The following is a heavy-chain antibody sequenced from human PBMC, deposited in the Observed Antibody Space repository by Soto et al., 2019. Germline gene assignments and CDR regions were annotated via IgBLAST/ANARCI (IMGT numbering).Heavy chain of an antibody. Sequence: QVQLVASGGGVVQPGRSLRLSCAASGFTFSSYGMHWVRQAPGKGLEWVAVISYDGSNKYYADSVQGRFTLSRDNSKNTLYLQMISLRAEDTAVYYCAKDLRAVAAYYFDYWGQGTLVTLSS. CDR2: ISYDGSNK. V-gene: IGHV3-30*18. J-gene: IGHJ4*02. CDR1: GFTFSSYG. D-gene: IGHD6-19*01. CDR3: AKDLRAVAAYYFDY.